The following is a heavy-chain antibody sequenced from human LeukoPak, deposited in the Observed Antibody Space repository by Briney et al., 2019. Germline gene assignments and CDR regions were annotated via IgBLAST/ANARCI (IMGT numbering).Heavy chain of an antibody. V-gene: IGHV4-31*03. CDR3: AFRGADFDY. CDR1: GGSISSGGYY. Sequence: SETLSLTCTVSGGSISSGGYYWGWIRQHPGKGLEWNGYIYYSGSTYYNPSLKSRVTISVDTSKNQFSLKLSSVTAAATAVYYCAFRGADFDYWGQGTLVTVSS. CDR2: IYYSGST. D-gene: IGHD3-10*01. J-gene: IGHJ4*02.